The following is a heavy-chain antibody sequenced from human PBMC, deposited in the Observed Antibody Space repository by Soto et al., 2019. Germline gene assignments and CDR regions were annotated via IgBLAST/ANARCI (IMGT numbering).Heavy chain of an antibody. J-gene: IGHJ3*02. V-gene: IGHV3-23*01. D-gene: IGHD6-13*01. CDR2: ISGSGGST. CDR3: TSRLAAAGTGPSTFDI. CDR1: GFTFSSHV. Sequence: GGSLRLSCAASGFTFSSHVMSWVRQAPGKGLEWVSAISGSGGSTYYADSVKGRFTISRDNSKNTLYLQMNSLRAEDTAVYYCTSRLAAAGTGPSTFDIWGQGTMVTVSS.